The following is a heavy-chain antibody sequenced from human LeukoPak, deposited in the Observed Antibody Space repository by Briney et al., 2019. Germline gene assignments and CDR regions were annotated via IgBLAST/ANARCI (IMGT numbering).Heavy chain of an antibody. Sequence: SETLSLSCAVSGYSINNGYQWAWIRQSPGRGLEWIGSIYHNGGAHYNPSLRSRVVISVDTSNNQFSLRLSSVTVADTAVYYCARDPRWLTPDCTSTSCYENYFDPWGRGTLVTVSS. V-gene: IGHV4-38-2*02. CDR3: ARDPRWLTPDCTSTSCYENYFDP. CDR2: IYHNGGA. CDR1: GYSINNGYQ. J-gene: IGHJ5*02. D-gene: IGHD2-2*01.